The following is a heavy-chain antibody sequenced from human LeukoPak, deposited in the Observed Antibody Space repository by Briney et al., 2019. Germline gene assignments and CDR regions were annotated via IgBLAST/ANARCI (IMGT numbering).Heavy chain of an antibody. D-gene: IGHD2-2*01. CDR1: GGTFSSYA. Sequence: ASVKVSCKASGGTFSSYAISWVRQAPGQGLEWMGGIIPIFGTANYAQKFQGRVTITADESTSTAYMELSSLRSEDTAVYYCASYCSSTSCYWSYDAFDIWGQGTMVTVSS. CDR2: IIPIFGTA. J-gene: IGHJ3*02. CDR3: ASYCSSTSCYWSYDAFDI. V-gene: IGHV1-69*13.